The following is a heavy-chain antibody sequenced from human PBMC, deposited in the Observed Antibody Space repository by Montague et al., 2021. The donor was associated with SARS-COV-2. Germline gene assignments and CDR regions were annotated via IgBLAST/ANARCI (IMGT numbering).Heavy chain of an antibody. CDR3: SGPPYILPGYAYFDF. CDR2: IYYSGST. V-gene: IGHV4-59*08. Sequence: SETLSLTCTVSGDSISNNNWCWIWLPPGKGLEWVGIIYYSGSTNYNSTXXLRVTIAVETSKNQFHLWLSLVSAAAAAAYYCSGPPYILPGYAYFDFWGQGSLVIVSS. D-gene: IGHD3-9*01. J-gene: IGHJ4*02. CDR1: GDSISNNN.